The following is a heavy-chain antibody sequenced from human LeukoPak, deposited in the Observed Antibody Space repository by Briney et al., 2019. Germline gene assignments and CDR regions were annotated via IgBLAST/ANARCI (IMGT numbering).Heavy chain of an antibody. CDR2: ISYDGSNE. CDR1: GFTFRSYA. D-gene: IGHD4-17*01. V-gene: IGHV3-30-3*01. Sequence: PGGSLRHSCAASGFTFRSYAMHWVRQAPGKGLEWVAVISYDGSNEDYADSVKGRFTISRDNSKNTLYLQMNSLGAEDTAVYYCARDKLYGDFEYFQHWGQGTLVTVSS. CDR3: ARDKLYGDFEYFQH. J-gene: IGHJ1*01.